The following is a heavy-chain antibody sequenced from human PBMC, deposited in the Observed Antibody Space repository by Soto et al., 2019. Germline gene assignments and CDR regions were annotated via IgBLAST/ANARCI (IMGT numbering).Heavy chain of an antibody. CDR2: INHSGST. CDR3: ARKPGYGTTANFDY. J-gene: IGHJ4*02. D-gene: IGHD5-18*01. CDR1: GGSFSGYY. Sequence: SETLSLTCAVYGGSFSGYYWSWIRQPPGKGLAWIGEINHSGSTNYNPSLKSRVTISVDTSTNQFSLKLMSVTGADTAVYDCARKPGYGTTANFDYWGQGTLVTVSS. V-gene: IGHV4-34*01.